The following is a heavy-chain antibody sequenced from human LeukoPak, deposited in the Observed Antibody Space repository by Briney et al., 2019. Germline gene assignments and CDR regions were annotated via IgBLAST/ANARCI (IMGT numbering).Heavy chain of an antibody. D-gene: IGHD4-11*01. J-gene: IGHJ6*03. CDR1: GFTFSSYA. V-gene: IGHV3-30-3*01. Sequence: GRSLRLSCSASGFTFSSYAMHWVRQAPGKGLEWVAVISYDGSNKYYADSVKGRFTISRDNSKNTLYLQMNSLRAEDTAVYYCARAGLMTTVTLYYYYYMDVWGKGTTVTVSS. CDR3: ARAGLMTTVTLYYYYYMDV. CDR2: ISYDGSNK.